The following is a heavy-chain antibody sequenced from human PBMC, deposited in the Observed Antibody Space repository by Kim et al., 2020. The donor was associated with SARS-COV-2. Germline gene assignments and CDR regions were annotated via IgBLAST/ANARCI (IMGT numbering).Heavy chain of an antibody. J-gene: IGHJ4*02. V-gene: IGHV4-59*08. CDR2: IYYSGST. Sequence: SETLSLTCTVSGGSISSYYWSWIRQPPGKGLEWIGYIYYSGSTNYNPYLKSRVTISVDTSKNQFSLKLSSVTAADTAVYYCARHKGKGTYSSGWRSFYYWGQVTLVTVSS. CDR3: ARHKGKGTYSSGWRSFYY. CDR1: GGSISSYY. D-gene: IGHD6-19*01.